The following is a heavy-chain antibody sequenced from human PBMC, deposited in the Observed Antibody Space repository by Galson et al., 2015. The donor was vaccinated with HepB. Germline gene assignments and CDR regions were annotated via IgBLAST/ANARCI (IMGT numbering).Heavy chain of an antibody. CDR1: GFTFSDYY. CDR3: ARTSTLGYSSSPEYWFDP. V-gene: IGHV3-11*04. J-gene: IGHJ5*02. D-gene: IGHD6-13*01. Sequence: SLRLSCAASGFTFSDYYMSWIRQAPGKGLEWVSYISSSGSTIYYADSVKGRFTISRDNAKNSLYLQMNSLRAEDTAVYYCARTSTLGYSSSPEYWFDPWGQGTLVTVSS. CDR2: ISSSGSTI.